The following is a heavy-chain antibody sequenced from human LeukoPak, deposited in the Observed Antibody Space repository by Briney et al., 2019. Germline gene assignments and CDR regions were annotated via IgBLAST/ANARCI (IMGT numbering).Heavy chain of an antibody. J-gene: IGHJ4*02. CDR3: AGDRATSYFDY. CDR1: GFTFSSYA. CDR2: IWYDGSNK. Sequence: GSLRLSCAASGFTFSSYAMTWVRQAPGKGLEWVAFIWYDGSNKYYTDSVKGRFTISRDNSKNTLYLQMNSLRAEDTAVYYCAGDRATSYFDYWGQGALVTISS. V-gene: IGHV3-33*08. D-gene: IGHD1-26*01.